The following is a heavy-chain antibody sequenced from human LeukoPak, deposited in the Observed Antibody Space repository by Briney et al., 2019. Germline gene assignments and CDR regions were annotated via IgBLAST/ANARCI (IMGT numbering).Heavy chain of an antibody. CDR1: GFTFSSYA. D-gene: IGHD3-3*01. CDR2: ISGSGGST. Sequence: GGSLRLSCAASGFTFSSYAMSWVRQAPGKGLEWVSAISGSGGSTYYADSVKGRFTISRDNSKSTLYLQMNSLRAEDTAVYYCAKDLLFHDFWSGYAGMDVWGQGTTVTVSS. CDR3: AKDLLFHDFWSGYAGMDV. J-gene: IGHJ6*02. V-gene: IGHV3-23*01.